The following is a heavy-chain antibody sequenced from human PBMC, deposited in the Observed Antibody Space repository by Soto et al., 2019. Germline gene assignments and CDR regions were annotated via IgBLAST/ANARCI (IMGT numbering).Heavy chain of an antibody. D-gene: IGHD1-26*01. V-gene: IGHV3-23*01. CDR3: AKNQGVELVPLATVDWFDP. J-gene: IGHJ5*02. CDR2: ISGSGFKQ. CDR1: GFIFGTFG. Sequence: LLLSGAASGFIFGTFGMSSVRQAPGKGLEWISSISGSGFKQYYADSLKGRFTNSRDNSKSTVYLELNNLSAEDTAVYHCAKNQGVELVPLATVDWFDPWGQGSVVTVSS.